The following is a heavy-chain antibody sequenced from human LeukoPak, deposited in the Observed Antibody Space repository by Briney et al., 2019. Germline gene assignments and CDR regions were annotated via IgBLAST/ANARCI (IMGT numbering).Heavy chain of an antibody. D-gene: IGHD4-17*01. CDR1: GFSFSSFA. Sequence: QTGGSLRLSCAASGFSFSSFAMTWVRQAPGKGLEWVSSVTGGRYATYNTDSVKGRFTISRDNAKNTLYLQMNSLRADDTAIYYCTKDPNGDYIGAFDPWGQGTLVTVSS. CDR3: TKDPNGDYIGAFDP. J-gene: IGHJ5*02. CDR2: VTGGRYAT. V-gene: IGHV3-23*01.